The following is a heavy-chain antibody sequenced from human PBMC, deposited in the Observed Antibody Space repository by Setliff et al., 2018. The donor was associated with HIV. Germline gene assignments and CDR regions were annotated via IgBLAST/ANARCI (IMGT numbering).Heavy chain of an antibody. Sequence: SQTLSLTCAVSGASISDGTYYWSWIRQPAGKGLEWIGHIYIRGGTTNYSPSLKSRVTISLDTSKNQFSLSLSSVTASDTALYYCARSQETSVAATEIWGQGTTVTVSS. J-gene: IGHJ6*02. V-gene: IGHV4-61*09. CDR2: IYIRGGTT. CDR3: ARSQETSVAATEI. CDR1: GASISDGTYY.